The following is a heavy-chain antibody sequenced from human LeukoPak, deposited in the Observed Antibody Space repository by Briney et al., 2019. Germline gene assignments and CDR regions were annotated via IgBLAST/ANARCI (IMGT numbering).Heavy chain of an antibody. D-gene: IGHD3-9*01. Sequence: GGSLRLSCAASGFTLSTSVMHWVRQAPGKGLEWVTLISFDGSNKYYADSVKGRFTISRDNSKDRLYLQMNGLRPDDTAVYYCARGIYYDILTGPPDYWGQGTLVTVSS. CDR3: ARGIYYDILTGPPDY. CDR2: ISFDGSNK. V-gene: IGHV3-30*04. CDR1: GFTLSTSV. J-gene: IGHJ4*02.